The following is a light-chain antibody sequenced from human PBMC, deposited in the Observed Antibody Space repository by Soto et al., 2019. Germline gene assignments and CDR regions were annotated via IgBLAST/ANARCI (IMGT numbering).Light chain of an antibody. CDR3: QQYKSWRT. CDR2: GAS. V-gene: IGKV3-15*01. Sequence: IVMTQSPATLSVSPGERATLSCRASQSIDNQLAWYQQRPGQAPSLLIYGASTRVTGIPGRFSGSGSGTEFTLTSSGLQAEDVGVYYCQQYKSWRTFGQGTNVETK. CDR1: QSIDNQ. J-gene: IGKJ1*01.